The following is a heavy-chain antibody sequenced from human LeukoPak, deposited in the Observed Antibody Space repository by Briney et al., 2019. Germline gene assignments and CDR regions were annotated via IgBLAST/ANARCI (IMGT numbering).Heavy chain of an antibody. CDR3: ARDRRIAARPDWFDP. CDR2: ISAYNGNT. D-gene: IGHD6-6*01. Sequence: ASVKVSCKASGYTFTRYGISWVRQAPGQGLEWMGWISAYNGNTNYAQKLQGRVTMTTDTSTSTAYMELRSLRSDDTAVYYCARDRRIAARPDWFDPWGQGTLVTVSS. V-gene: IGHV1-18*01. CDR1: GYTFTRYG. J-gene: IGHJ5*02.